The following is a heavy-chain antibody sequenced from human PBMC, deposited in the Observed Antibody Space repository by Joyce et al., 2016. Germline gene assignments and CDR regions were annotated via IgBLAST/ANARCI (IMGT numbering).Heavy chain of an antibody. CDR3: ASGFNFKGRSFFDY. CDR1: GASVSSGGYS. J-gene: IGHJ4*02. D-gene: IGHD3-10*01. CDR2: IYHNGST. V-gene: IGHV4-30-2*01. Sequence: QLQLQESGSGLVKPSQTLSLTCAVSGASVSSGGYSWSWIRQPPGKGLEGIGYIYHNGSTYYNPSLKSRVTISVDRSKNQFSLKLASVTAADTAVYYCASGFNFKGRSFFDYWGQGALVTVSS.